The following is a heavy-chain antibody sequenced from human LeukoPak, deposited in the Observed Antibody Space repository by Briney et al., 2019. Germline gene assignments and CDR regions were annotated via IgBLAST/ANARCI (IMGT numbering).Heavy chain of an antibody. D-gene: IGHD3-16*01. CDR2: VNPNSGGT. Sequence: ASVKVSCKASGYTFTGYYMHWVRQAPGQGLEWLGWVNPNSGGTNYAQKFQGRVTMTRDTSISTGYMELSGLKSDDTAVYYCVVRHFDYWGQGTLVTVSS. V-gene: IGHV1-2*02. J-gene: IGHJ4*02. CDR1: GYTFTGYY. CDR3: VVRHFDY.